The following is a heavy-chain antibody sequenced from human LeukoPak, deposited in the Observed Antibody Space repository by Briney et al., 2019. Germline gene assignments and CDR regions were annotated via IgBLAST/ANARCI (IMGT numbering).Heavy chain of an antibody. V-gene: IGHV1-69*13. Sequence: SVKVSCKASGGTFSSYAISWVRQAPGQGLEWMGGIIPIFGTANYAQKFQGRVTITADESTSTAYMELSSLRSEDTAVYYCARDGDYGYYYYYGMDVWGQGTTVTVSS. D-gene: IGHD4/OR15-4a*01. CDR1: GGTFSSYA. CDR2: IIPIFGTA. J-gene: IGHJ6*02. CDR3: ARDGDYGYYYYYGMDV.